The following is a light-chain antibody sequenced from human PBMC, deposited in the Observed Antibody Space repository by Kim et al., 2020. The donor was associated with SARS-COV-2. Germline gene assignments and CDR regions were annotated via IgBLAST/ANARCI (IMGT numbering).Light chain of an antibody. CDR2: DAS. CDR3: SWT. V-gene: IGKV1-5*01. Sequence: SPSPLSASVGDRVTITCRASHSISSWLAWYQQKPGKAPNLLISDASDLESGVPSRFSGSGSGTEFTLTISSLQPDDFATYTYSWTFDQGTKVDIK. J-gene: IGKJ1*01. CDR1: HSISSW.